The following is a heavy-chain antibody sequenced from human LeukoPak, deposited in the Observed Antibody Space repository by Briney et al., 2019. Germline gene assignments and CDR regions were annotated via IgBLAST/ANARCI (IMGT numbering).Heavy chain of an antibody. Sequence: ASVKVSCKASGYTFTSYGISWVRQAPGQGLEWMGWINANTGNPTYAQGFTGRFVFSLDTSVSTAYLQISSLKAEDTAVYYCARGGYCSSTSCYTTLLYYYYGMDVWGQGTTVTVSS. D-gene: IGHD2-2*02. CDR2: INANTGNP. CDR3: ARGGYCSSTSCYTTLLYYYYGMDV. CDR1: GYTFTSYG. V-gene: IGHV7-4-1*02. J-gene: IGHJ6*02.